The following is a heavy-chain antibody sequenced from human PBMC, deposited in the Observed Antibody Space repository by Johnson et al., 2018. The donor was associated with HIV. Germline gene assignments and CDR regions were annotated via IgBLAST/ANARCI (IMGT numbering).Heavy chain of an antibody. V-gene: IGHV3-74*01. J-gene: IGHJ3*02. CDR1: GFTFSSYW. CDR2: INWNGGST. Sequence: EVQLVESGGGLVQPGGSLRLSCAASGFTFSSYWMHWVRQAPGKGLVWVSGINWNGGSTGYADSVKGRFTISRDNAKNSLYLQMNSLRAEDTAVYYCARDQSEVDAFDIWGQGTMVTVSS. CDR3: ARDQSEVDAFDI.